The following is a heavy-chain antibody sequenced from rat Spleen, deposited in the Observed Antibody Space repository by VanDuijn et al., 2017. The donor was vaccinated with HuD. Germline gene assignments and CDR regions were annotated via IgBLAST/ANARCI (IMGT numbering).Heavy chain of an antibody. Sequence: EVQLVESGGGLVQPGRSMKLSCVASGFTFSSYWMYWVRQAPGKGLEWIGEINKDSSKTNYVPSLKDKFSISRDNAQNTLNLQMTKLGSEDTGTYYCVREELGVRDWGQGVMVTVSS. V-gene: IGHV4-2*01. CDR2: INKDSSKT. D-gene: IGHD5-1*01. J-gene: IGHJ2*01. CDR3: VREELGVRD. CDR1: GFTFSSYW.